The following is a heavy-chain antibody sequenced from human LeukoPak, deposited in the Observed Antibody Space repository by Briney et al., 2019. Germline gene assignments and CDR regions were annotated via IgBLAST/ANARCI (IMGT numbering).Heavy chain of an antibody. CDR3: AKDRSSAWNCFDS. CDR2: IKQDGGEK. V-gene: IGHV3-7*05. Sequence: GGSLRLSCAASGFIFSNYWMSWVRQAPGKGLEWVANIKQDGGEKYYVDSMKGRFTMSRDNSKNTLYLQMNSLRAEDTALYYCAKDRSSAWNCFDSWGQGTLVTVSP. D-gene: IGHD6-19*01. J-gene: IGHJ4*02. CDR1: GFIFSNYW.